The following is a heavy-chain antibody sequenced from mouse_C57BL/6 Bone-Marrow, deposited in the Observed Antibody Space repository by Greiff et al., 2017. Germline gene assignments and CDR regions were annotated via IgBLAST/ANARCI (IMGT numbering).Heavy chain of an antibody. V-gene: IGHV1-54*01. J-gene: IGHJ4*01. CDR3: AGGYYGSSSYYYARDY. Sequence: QVQLQQSGAELVRPGTSVTVSCKASGYAFTNYLIEWVKQRPGQGLEWIGVINPGSGGTNYNEMFKGQATLTADKSTSTAYMQLSSRTSEDSAVYVGAGGYYGSSSYYYARDYWGQGTSVTVSS. CDR2: INPGSGGT. D-gene: IGHD1-1*01. CDR1: GYAFTNYL.